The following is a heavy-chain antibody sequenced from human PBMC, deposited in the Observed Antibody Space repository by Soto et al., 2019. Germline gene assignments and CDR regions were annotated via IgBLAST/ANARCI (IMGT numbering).Heavy chain of an antibody. CDR3: ARGAAGNAYY. V-gene: IGHV3-48*01. J-gene: IGHJ4*02. CDR1: GFTFSSYG. D-gene: IGHD6-13*01. CDR2: ISFSSTNI. Sequence: EVQLVESGGGLVQPGWSLRLSCTASGFTFSSYGMNWVRQAPGKGLEWVSYISFSSTNIHQADSVRGRFTISRDNAKNSLYLQMNSLGADDTGVYYCARGAAGNAYYWGLGVVVTVSS.